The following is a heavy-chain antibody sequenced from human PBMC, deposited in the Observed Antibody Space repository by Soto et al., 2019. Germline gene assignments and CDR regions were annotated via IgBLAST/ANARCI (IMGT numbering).Heavy chain of an antibody. V-gene: IGHV3-23*01. Sequence: PGGSLRLSCAASRFTFCSYAMSWVRQAPGKGLEWVSSISGNGGNTYYADSVKGRFTISRDNSKNMLYLQMNSLRAEDTAVYYCAKNSENFGDSKYDYWGQGTLVTVSS. CDR3: AKNSENFGDSKYDY. CDR2: ISGNGGNT. CDR1: RFTFCSYA. J-gene: IGHJ4*02. D-gene: IGHD4-17*01.